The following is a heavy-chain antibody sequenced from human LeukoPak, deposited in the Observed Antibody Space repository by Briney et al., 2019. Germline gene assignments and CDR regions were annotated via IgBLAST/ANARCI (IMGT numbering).Heavy chain of an antibody. CDR2: IWYDGSNK. CDR1: GFTFSSYG. D-gene: IGHD4-23*01. J-gene: IGHJ4*02. Sequence: PGGSLRLSCAASGFTFSSYGMHWVRQAPGKGLEWVAVIWYDGSNKYYADSVKGRFTISRDNSKNTLYLQMNGLRAEDTAVYYCAKDPYGGKNGFDYWGQGTLVTVSS. CDR3: AKDPYGGKNGFDY. V-gene: IGHV3-33*06.